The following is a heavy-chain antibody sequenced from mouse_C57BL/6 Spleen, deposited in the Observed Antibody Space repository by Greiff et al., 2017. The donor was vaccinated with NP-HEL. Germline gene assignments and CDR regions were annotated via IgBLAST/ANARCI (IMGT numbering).Heavy chain of an antibody. CDR1: GYTFTSYW. CDR3: AISYYYGSSIDY. D-gene: IGHD1-1*01. CDR2: IYPGSGST. V-gene: IGHV1-55*01. J-gene: IGHJ2*01. Sequence: VQLQQSGAELVKPGASVKMSCKASGYTFTSYWITWVKQRPGQGLEWIGDIYPGSGSTNYNEKFKSKATLTVDTSSSTAYMQLSSLTSEDSAVYYCAISYYYGSSIDYWGQGTTLTVSS.